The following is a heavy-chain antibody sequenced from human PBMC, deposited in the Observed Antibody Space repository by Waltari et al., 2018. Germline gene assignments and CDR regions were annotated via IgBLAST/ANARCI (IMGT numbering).Heavy chain of an antibody. Sequence: QVQLQQWGAGLLKPSETLSLTCAVYGGSFSGYYWSWIRQPPGEGLEWIGENNHSGSTNYNPSLKSRVTISVDTSKNQFSLKLSSVTAADTAVYYCARGWRKYYYDSSGYYPWGQGTLVTVSS. V-gene: IGHV4-34*01. CDR3: ARGWRKYYYDSSGYYP. D-gene: IGHD3-22*01. CDR1: GGSFSGYY. CDR2: NNHSGST. J-gene: IGHJ5*02.